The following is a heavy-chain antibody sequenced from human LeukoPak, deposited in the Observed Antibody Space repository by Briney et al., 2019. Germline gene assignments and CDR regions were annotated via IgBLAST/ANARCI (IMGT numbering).Heavy chain of an antibody. J-gene: IGHJ6*02. D-gene: IGHD3-10*01. Sequence: ASVKVSCKASGYTSTSYDINWVRQATGQGLEWMGWMDPNSGNTGYAQKFQGRVTMTRNTSISTAYMELSSLGSEDTAVYYCARGDYYYGSGSYYNQYYYYYYGMDVWGQGTTVTVSS. CDR2: MDPNSGNT. CDR3: ARGDYYYGSGSYYNQYYYYYYGMDV. V-gene: IGHV1-8*01. CDR1: GYTSTSYD.